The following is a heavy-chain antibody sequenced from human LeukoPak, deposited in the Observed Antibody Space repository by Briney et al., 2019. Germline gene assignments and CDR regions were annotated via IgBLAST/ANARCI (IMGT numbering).Heavy chain of an antibody. J-gene: IGHJ3*02. CDR3: ARLICGGGDCGGVGAFDI. CDR2: IHSGGST. D-gene: IGHD2-21*02. Sequence: GGSLRLSCAASGFTVSSNYMSWVRQAPGKGLEWVSVIHSGGSTYYADSVKGRFTISRDNSKNTLYLQMNSLRAEDTAVYYCARLICGGGDCGGVGAFDIWGQGTMVTGSS. CDR1: GFTVSSNY. V-gene: IGHV3-53*01.